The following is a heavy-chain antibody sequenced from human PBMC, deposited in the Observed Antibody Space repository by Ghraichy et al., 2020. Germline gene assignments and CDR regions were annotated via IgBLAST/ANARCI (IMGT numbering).Heavy chain of an antibody. J-gene: IGHJ4*02. D-gene: IGHD1-26*01. CDR1: GFTFSSYA. V-gene: IGHV3-30-3*01. CDR2: ISYDGSNK. Sequence: LSLTCAASGFTFSSYAMHWVRQAPGKGLEWVAVISYDGSNKYYADSVKGRFTISRDNSKNTLYLQMNSLRAEDTAVYYCARTEWELRPFDYWGQGTLVTVSS. CDR3: ARTEWELRPFDY.